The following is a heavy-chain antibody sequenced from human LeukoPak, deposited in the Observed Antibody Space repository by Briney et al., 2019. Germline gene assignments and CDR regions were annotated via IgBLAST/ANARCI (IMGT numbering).Heavy chain of an antibody. CDR2: IYYSGST. J-gene: IGHJ3*02. Sequence: SETLSLTCTVSGGSISSYYWSWIRQPPGKGLEWIGYIYYSGSTNYNPSLKSRVTISVDTSKNQFSLKLSSVTAADTAVYCCASYLGYAFDIWGQGTMVTVSS. CDR3: ASYLGYAFDI. CDR1: GGSISSYY. V-gene: IGHV4-59*08.